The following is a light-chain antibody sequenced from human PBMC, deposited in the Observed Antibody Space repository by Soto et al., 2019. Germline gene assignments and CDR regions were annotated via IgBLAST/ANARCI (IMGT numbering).Light chain of an antibody. V-gene: IGKV3-15*01. J-gene: IGKJ4*01. CDR3: HQYHNRPLT. Sequence: EIVMTQSPATLSVSPGERATLSCRASQSVNSNLAWYQQKPGQAPRLLIYCASTRATGISARFSGSGSGTKVTLTTSSLQAAEFSVYYCHQYHNRPLTFGRGTQVEIK. CDR2: CAS. CDR1: QSVNSN.